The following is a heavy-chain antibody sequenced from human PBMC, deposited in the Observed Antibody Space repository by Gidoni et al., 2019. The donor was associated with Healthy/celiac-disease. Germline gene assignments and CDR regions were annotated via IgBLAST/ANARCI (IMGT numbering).Heavy chain of an antibody. J-gene: IGHJ5*02. CDR2: ISGSGGST. D-gene: IGHD1-7*01. CDR3: AKLPGTTWGWFDP. V-gene: IGHV3-23*01. Sequence: EVQLLDSGGVFVQPGGSLRLSCSASGFTFSSYAMSWVRQAPGKGLEWVSAISGSGGSTYYADAVKGRFTISRDNSKNTLYLQMNSLRAEDTAVYYCAKLPGTTWGWFDPWGQGTLVTVSS. CDR1: GFTFSSYA.